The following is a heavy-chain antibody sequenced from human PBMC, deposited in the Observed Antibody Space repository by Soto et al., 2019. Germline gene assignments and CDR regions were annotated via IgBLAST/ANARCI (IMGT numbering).Heavy chain of an antibody. D-gene: IGHD3-3*01. V-gene: IGHV4-31*03. J-gene: IGHJ5*02. CDR2: IYYSGST. Sequence: SETLSLTCTVSGGSISSGVYYWSWIRQHPGKGLEWIGYIYYSGSTYYNPSLKSRVTISVDTSKNQFSLKLSSVTAADTAVYYCARGAYDFWSGAGGFDPWGQGTLVTVSS. CDR3: ARGAYDFWSGAGGFDP. CDR1: GGSISSGVYY.